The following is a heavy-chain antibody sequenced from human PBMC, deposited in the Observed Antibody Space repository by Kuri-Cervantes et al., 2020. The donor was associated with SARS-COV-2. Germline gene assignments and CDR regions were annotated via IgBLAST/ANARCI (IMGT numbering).Heavy chain of an antibody. Sequence: GESLKISCAASGFTFSSYSMNWVRQAPGKGLEWVSSISSSSSYIYYADSVKGRFTISRDNAKNSLYLQMNSLRAEDTAVYYCARGKDIVVVPAAMGAFDIWGQGTMVTVSS. V-gene: IGHV3-21*01. CDR2: ISSSSSYI. D-gene: IGHD2-2*01. J-gene: IGHJ3*02. CDR3: ARGKDIVVVPAAMGAFDI. CDR1: GFTFSSYS.